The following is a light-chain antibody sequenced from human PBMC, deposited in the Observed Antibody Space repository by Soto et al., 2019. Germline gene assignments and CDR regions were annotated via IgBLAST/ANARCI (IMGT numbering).Light chain of an antibody. CDR2: AAS. Sequence: IQLTRSPSSLSASVGDRVTITCRASEAIRSALGWYQQKPGKVPKLLIYAASILQSGVPSRFSGSGSGTDFTLTISSLQPEDFATYYCLLDFRYFWAFGQGTKV. J-gene: IGKJ1*01. CDR3: LLDFRYFWA. V-gene: IGKV1-6*01. CDR1: EAIRSA.